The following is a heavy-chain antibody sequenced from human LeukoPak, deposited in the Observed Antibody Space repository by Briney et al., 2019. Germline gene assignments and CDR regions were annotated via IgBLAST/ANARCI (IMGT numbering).Heavy chain of an antibody. V-gene: IGHV1-46*01. J-gene: IGHJ5*02. CDR3: ARTYYDILTGYS. CDR1: GYTFTSYY. CDR2: INPSGGST. Sequence: ASVKVSCKASGYTFTSYYMHWVRQAPGQGLEWMGIINPSGGSTSYAQKFQGRVTMTRDTSTSTVYMELSSLRSDDTAVYYCARTYYDILTGYSWGQGTLVTVSS. D-gene: IGHD3-9*01.